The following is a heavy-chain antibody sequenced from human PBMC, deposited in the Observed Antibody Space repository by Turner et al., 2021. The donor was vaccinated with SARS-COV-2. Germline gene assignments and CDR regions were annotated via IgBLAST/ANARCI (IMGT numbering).Heavy chain of an antibody. V-gene: IGHV4-39*01. CDR2: IYYSGSN. CDR3: ARRLVVQGTDDYSYYYGMDV. CDR1: GGSSSSSSYY. D-gene: IGHD3-22*01. J-gene: IGHJ6*02. Sequence: QLQLQESGPGLVKPSETLSLTGTFSGGSSSSSSYYWGWIRQPPGKGLEWIGNIYYSGSNYYNPSLKSRVTISVDKSKNQFSLKLSSVTATDTAVYYCARRLVVQGTDDYSYYYGMDVWGQGTTVTVSS.